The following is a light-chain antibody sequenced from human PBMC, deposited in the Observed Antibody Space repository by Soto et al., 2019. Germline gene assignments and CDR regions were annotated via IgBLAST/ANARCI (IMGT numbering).Light chain of an antibody. V-gene: IGKV3-11*01. J-gene: IGKJ1*01. Sequence: EIVLTQSPATLSLSPGERATLSCRASQSVSSYLAWYQQKPGQAPRLLIYDASNRATGIPARFSGSGSGTEFTLTISSLEPEDFAVYYCQQRSYWPETFGQGTKVEIK. CDR2: DAS. CDR1: QSVSSY. CDR3: QQRSYWPET.